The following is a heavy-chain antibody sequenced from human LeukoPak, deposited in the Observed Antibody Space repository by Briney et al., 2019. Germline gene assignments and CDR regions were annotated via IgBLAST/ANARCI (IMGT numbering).Heavy chain of an antibody. CDR3: ARSPGEVVNPEYAFDI. D-gene: IGHD3-10*01. V-gene: IGHV3-64*01. CDR2: ISSNGGST. J-gene: IGHJ3*02. CDR1: GFTFSSYA. Sequence: GGSLRLSCAASGFTFSSYAMHWVRQAPGKGLEYVSAISSNGGSTYYGNSVKGRFTISRDNSKNTLYLQMGSLRAEDMAVYYCARSPGEVVNPEYAFDIWGQGTMVTVSS.